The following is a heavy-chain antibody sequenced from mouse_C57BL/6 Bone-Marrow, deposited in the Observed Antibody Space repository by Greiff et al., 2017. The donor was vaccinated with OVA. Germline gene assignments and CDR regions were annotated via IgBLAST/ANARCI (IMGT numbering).Heavy chain of an antibody. V-gene: IGHV1-19*01. CDR3: ANTVVAYDYAMDY. Sequence: EVKLVESGPVLVKPGASVKMSCKASGYTFTDYYMNWVKQSHGKSLEWIGVINPYNGGTSYNQKFKGKATLTVDKSSSTAYMELNSLTSEDSAVYYCANTVVAYDYAMDYWGQGTSVTVSS. D-gene: IGHD1-1*01. J-gene: IGHJ4*01. CDR2: INPYNGGT. CDR1: GYTFTDYY.